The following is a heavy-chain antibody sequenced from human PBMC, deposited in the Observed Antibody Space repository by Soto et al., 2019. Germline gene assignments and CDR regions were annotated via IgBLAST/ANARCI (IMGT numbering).Heavy chain of an antibody. CDR3: AKDNGNYGSGTFSH. V-gene: IGHV3-23*01. D-gene: IGHD3-10*01. J-gene: IGHJ4*02. CDR2: VSGTGDST. Sequence: EVHLLESGGGLVPPGGSLRLSCAASGFTVTSYAMSWVRQAPGKGLEWVSLVSGTGDSTHYANSVRGRFPISRDDSKATLYLQMSGLRAEDTAVYYCAKDNGNYGSGTFSHWGQGTLVTVSS. CDR1: GFTVTSYA.